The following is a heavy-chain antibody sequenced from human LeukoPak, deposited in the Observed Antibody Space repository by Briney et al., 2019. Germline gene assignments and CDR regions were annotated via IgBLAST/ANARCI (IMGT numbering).Heavy chain of an antibody. J-gene: IGHJ6*02. CDR1: GYTFTSYD. D-gene: IGHD6-19*01. CDR2: INAGNGNT. V-gene: IGHV1-3*01. Sequence: ASVKVSCKASGYTFTSYDINWVRQATGQGLEWMGWINAGNGNTKYSQKFQGRVTITRDTSASTAYMELSSLRSEDTAVYYCARAVAGSNYYYGMDVWGQGTTVTVSS. CDR3: ARAVAGSNYYYGMDV.